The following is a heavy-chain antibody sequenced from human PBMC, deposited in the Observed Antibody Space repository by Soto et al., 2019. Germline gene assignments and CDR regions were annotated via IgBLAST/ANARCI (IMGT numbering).Heavy chain of an antibody. V-gene: IGHV4-39*01. D-gene: IGHD6-19*01. CDR2: IYYSGST. CDR3: ARHGSYSSGSYNWFDP. J-gene: IGHJ5*02. CDR1: GGSISISSYY. Sequence: SETLSLTCTVSGGSISISSYYWGCIRQPPGKGLEWIGSIYYSGSTYYNPSLKSRVTISVDTSKNQFSLKLSSVTAADTAVYYCARHGSYSSGSYNWFDPWGQGTLVTVSS.